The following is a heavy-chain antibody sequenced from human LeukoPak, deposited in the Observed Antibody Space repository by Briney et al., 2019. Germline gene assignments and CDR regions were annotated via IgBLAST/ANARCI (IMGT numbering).Heavy chain of an antibody. D-gene: IGHD3-10*01. J-gene: IGHJ4*02. Sequence: GGSLRLSCAASGFTFGTYAMSWVRQAPGKGLEWVSAITGSGGTTYYGDSVKGRFTISRDNSKHTLYLQMNSLRAEDTAVYYCAKDGDYYNGESHFDFWGQGTLVTVSS. CDR3: AKDGDYYNGESHFDF. V-gene: IGHV3-23*01. CDR1: GFTFGTYA. CDR2: ITGSGGTT.